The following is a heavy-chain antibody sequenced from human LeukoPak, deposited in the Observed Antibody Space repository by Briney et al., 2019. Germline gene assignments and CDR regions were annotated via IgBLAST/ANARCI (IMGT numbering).Heavy chain of an antibody. V-gene: IGHV3-64*02. CDR2: ISSTGGTS. CDR1: RFTFSSFP. D-gene: IGHD3-10*01. Sequence: GGSLRLSCAASRFTFSSFPMHWVRQVPGKGLEYVSAISSTGGTSYYADSVKDRFTISRDNSKNTLYLQMGSLRAEDMAVYYCARVMSGSGSKYFDYWGQGTLVTVSS. J-gene: IGHJ4*02. CDR3: ARVMSGSGSKYFDY.